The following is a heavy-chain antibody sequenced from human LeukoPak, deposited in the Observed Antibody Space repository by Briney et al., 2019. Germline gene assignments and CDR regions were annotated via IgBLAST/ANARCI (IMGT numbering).Heavy chain of an antibody. CDR2: SYHSGST. D-gene: IGHD2/OR15-2a*01. J-gene: IGHJ3*02. CDR3: ARLSPDGFDT. Sequence: PSETLSLTCAVSGGSITSSKWWTWVRPPPGKGLEWIGESYHSGSTNYNPSLKSRVTISVDKSKKQFSLKLSSVTAADTAVYYCARLSPDGFDTWGQGTMVTVFS. V-gene: IGHV4-4*02. CDR1: GGSITSSKW.